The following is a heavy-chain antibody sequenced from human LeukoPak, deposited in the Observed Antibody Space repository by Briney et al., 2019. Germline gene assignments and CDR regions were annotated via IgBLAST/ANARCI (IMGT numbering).Heavy chain of an antibody. CDR1: GYTFTSYA. CDR3: ARDGRVSSGWYRYYYYGMDV. V-gene: IGHV7-4-1*02. J-gene: IGHJ6*02. CDR2: INTNTGNP. D-gene: IGHD6-19*01. Sequence: ASVKVSCKASGYTFTSYAMNWVRQAPGQGLEWMGWINTNTGNPTYAQGYTGRFVFSLDTSVSTAYLQISSLKAEDTAVYYCARDGRVSSGWYRYYYYGMDVWGQGTTVTVSS.